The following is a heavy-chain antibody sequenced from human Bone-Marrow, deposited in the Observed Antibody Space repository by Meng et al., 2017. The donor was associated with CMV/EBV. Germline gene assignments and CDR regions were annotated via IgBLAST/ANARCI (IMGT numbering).Heavy chain of an antibody. J-gene: IGHJ3*02. Sequence: SEILSLTGEISGDSVSSNRAAWNWIRQSPSRGLEWLGRTYYRSKWYNDYAVSVKSRITINPDTSKNQFSLQLNSVTPEDTAVYYCARDGQSFRAFDIWGQGTMVTVSS. CDR2: TYYRSKWYN. CDR1: GDSVSSNRAA. V-gene: IGHV6-1*01. CDR3: ARDGQSFRAFDI.